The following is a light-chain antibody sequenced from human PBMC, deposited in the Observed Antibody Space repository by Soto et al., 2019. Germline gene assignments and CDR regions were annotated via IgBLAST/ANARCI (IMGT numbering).Light chain of an antibody. Sequence: QSALTQPASVSGSPGQSITVSCTGTSSDIGGYNYVSWYQQHPGKAPKLMVYEVTNRPSGVSDRFSGSKSGNTASLTISGLQADDEGYYYCCSYVGSSTLVFGGGTKLTVL. CDR3: CSYVGSSTLV. J-gene: IGLJ3*02. CDR1: SSDIGGYNY. CDR2: EVT. V-gene: IGLV2-14*01.